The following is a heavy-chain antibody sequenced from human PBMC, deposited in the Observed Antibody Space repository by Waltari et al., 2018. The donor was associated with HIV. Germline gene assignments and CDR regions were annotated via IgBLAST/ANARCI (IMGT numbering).Heavy chain of an antibody. V-gene: IGHV3-33*01. CDR3: ARDADCSAGRCYYFDY. CDR1: GFTFSSYA. D-gene: IGHD2-15*01. Sequence: QVQLVESWGGVVQPGRSLTLSCAASGFTFSSYAMHWVRQAPGKGLEWVAVIWYDGRNKYYADAVKGRFTISRDNSNNTLYVQMNSLRVEDTAVYYCARDADCSAGRCYYFDYWGQGILVTVSS. J-gene: IGHJ4*02. CDR2: IWYDGRNK.